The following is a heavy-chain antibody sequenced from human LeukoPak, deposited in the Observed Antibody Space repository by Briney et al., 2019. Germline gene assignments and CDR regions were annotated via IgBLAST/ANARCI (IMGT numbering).Heavy chain of an antibody. CDR2: ISHSGST. CDR1: GGSFSGYY. D-gene: IGHD6-13*01. V-gene: IGHV4-34*01. J-gene: IGHJ4*02. Sequence: SETLSLTCAVYGGSFSGYYWSWIRQPPGKGLEWIGEISHSGSTNYNPSLKSRVTISVDTSKNQFSLKLSSVTAADTAVYHCASSQPRGIAAAGRYFDYWGQGTLVTVSS. CDR3: ASSQPRGIAAAGRYFDY.